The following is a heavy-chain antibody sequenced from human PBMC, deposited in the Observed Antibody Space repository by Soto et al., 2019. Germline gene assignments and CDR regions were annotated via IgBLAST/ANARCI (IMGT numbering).Heavy chain of an antibody. CDR3: ARHGSF. Sequence: SETLCLTCTVSGVSISDTSYYWGWIRQPPGKRLEWIGSIYYSGNTYYNPSLKSRLTISVDSSKNQFSLNMTSVTAADTAVYYCARHGSFWGQGTLLTGS. D-gene: IGHD3-16*01. CDR2: IYYSGNT. J-gene: IGHJ4*02. CDR1: GVSISDTSYY. V-gene: IGHV4-39*01.